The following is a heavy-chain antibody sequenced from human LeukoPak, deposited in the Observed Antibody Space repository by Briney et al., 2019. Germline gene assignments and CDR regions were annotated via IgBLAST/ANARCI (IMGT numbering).Heavy chain of an antibody. CDR1: GFTFSSYA. J-gene: IGHJ4*02. Sequence: GGSLRLSCAASGFTFSSYAMSWVRQAPGKGLEWVSAISGSGGSTYYADSVKGRFTTSRDNSKNTLYLQMNSLRAEDTAVYYCAKENGYYYDSSVLLGYWGQGTLVTVSS. V-gene: IGHV3-23*01. CDR2: ISGSGGST. CDR3: AKENGYYYDSSVLLGY. D-gene: IGHD3-22*01.